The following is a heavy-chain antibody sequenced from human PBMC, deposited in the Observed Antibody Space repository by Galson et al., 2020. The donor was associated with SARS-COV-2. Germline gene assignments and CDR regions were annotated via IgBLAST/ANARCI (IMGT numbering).Heavy chain of an antibody. CDR1: GFTFSSYA. CDR3: AKDPLKPLMGRGVPAFDD. V-gene: IGHV3-23*01. Sequence: GESLKISCAASGFTFSSYAMSWVRQAPGKGLEWVSAISGSGGSTYYANSVKGRFTISRDNSKNTLYLQMNSLRAEDTAVYYCAKDPLKPLMGRGVPAFDDWGQGTLVTVSS. D-gene: IGHD3-10*01. J-gene: IGHJ4*02. CDR2: ISGSGGST.